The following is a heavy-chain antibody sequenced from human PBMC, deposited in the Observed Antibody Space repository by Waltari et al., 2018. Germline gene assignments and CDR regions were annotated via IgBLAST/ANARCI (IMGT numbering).Heavy chain of an antibody. D-gene: IGHD2-15*01. CDR3: ARDRGRGLYLDT. Sequence: QLQLQESGPGLVKPSGTLSLICAVSGDSMNYWWSWVRQPPGKGLEWIGQVLGSGRTNYNPSFASRVTISLDTSMHQFALKMTSATAADTALYYCARDRGRGLYLDTWGQGILVTVSP. V-gene: IGHV4-4*02. J-gene: IGHJ4*02. CDR1: GDSMNYW. CDR2: VLGSGRT.